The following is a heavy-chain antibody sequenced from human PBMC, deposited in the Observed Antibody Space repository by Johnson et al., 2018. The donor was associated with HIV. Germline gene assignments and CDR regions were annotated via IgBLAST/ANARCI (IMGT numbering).Heavy chain of an antibody. CDR1: GFTVSSYY. V-gene: IGHV3-66*01. CDR2: LFSGGST. Sequence: VQLVESGGGLVQPGGSLRLSCAASGFTVSSYYMSWVRQAPGKGLEWVSVLFSGGSTYYADSVKGRFTISRDNAKNSLYLQMNSLRVEDTAVYYCARVNIAFDIWGQGTMVTVSS. D-gene: IGHD2/OR15-2a*01. CDR3: ARVNIAFDI. J-gene: IGHJ3*02.